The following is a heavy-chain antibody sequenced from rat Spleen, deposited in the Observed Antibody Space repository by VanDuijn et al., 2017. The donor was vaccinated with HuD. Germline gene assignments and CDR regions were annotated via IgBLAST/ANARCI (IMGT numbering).Heavy chain of an antibody. Sequence: EVQLVESGGGLVQPGRSLKLSCAASGFTFNNYDMAWVRRAPTKGLEWVASISTGGVTYYRDSVKGRFTVSRENAKSTLYFLIDSLRSEDTATYYCVRQDTSGYSNWFTYWGQGTLVTVSS. J-gene: IGHJ3*01. CDR2: ISTGGVT. CDR1: GFTFNNYD. CDR3: VRQDTSGYSNWFTY. D-gene: IGHD4-3*01. V-gene: IGHV5S23*01.